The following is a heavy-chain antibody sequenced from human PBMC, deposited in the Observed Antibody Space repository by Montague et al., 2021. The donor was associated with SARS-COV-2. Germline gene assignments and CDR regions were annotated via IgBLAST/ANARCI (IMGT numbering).Heavy chain of an antibody. CDR2: IYYRGIT. D-gene: IGHD6-19*01. J-gene: IGHJ4*02. CDR1: GGSISSSSYY. CDR3: ATQEDPSGWIPGPFDF. Sequence: SETLSLTCTVSGGSISSSSYYWAWIRQPPGKGLEWIGSIYYRGITYYNPSLKSRVFISVDTSKNQLSLTLTSVTAADTAVYYCATQEDPSGWIPGPFDFWGQGTLLSVSS. V-gene: IGHV4-39*01.